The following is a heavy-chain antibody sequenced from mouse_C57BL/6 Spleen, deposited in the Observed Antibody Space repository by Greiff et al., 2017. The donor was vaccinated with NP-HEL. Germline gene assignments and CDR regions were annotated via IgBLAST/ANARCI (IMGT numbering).Heavy chain of an antibody. CDR1: GFTFSDYG. V-gene: IGHV5-17*01. CDR2: ISSGSSTI. J-gene: IGHJ4*01. CDR3: ARRYDGYYRAMDY. D-gene: IGHD2-3*01. Sequence: EVKLVESGGGLVKPGGSLKLSCAASGFTFSDYGMHWVRQAPEKGLEWVAYISSGSSTIYYADTVKGRFTISRDNAKNTLFLQMTSLRSEDTAMYYCARRYDGYYRAMDYWGQGTSVTVSS.